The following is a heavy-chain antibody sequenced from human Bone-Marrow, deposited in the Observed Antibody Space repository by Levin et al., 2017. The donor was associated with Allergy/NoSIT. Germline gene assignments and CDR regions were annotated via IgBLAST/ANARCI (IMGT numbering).Heavy chain of an antibody. J-gene: IGHJ3*02. D-gene: IGHD2-8*02. Sequence: PGGSLRLSCKSSGGTFSNYAINWLRQAPGQGLEWMGGVLSISGTTNYADRFQGRITITADVSTGTTSMEVSSLRSEDTAVYYCARGRGAVSGGIVLVPNDSFDIWGQGTMVSVSS. V-gene: IGHV1-69*01. CDR3: ARGRGAVSGGIVLVPNDSFDI. CDR2: VLSISGTT. CDR1: GGTFSNYA.